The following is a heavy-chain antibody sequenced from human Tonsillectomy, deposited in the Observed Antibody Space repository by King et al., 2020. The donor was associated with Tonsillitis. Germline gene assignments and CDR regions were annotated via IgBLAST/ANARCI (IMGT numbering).Heavy chain of an antibody. D-gene: IGHD6-19*01. V-gene: IGHV4-59*01. Sequence: QLQESGPGLVKPSETLSLTCTVSGGSISSYYWSWIRQPPGKGLEWIGYIYYSGSTNYNPSLKSRVTISVDTSKNQFSLKLRSVTAADTAGYYCARGAAGGWAAYYYYIDVWGKGTTVTVSS. CDR3: ARGAAGGWAAYYYYIDV. J-gene: IGHJ6*03. CDR1: GGSISSYY. CDR2: IYYSGST.